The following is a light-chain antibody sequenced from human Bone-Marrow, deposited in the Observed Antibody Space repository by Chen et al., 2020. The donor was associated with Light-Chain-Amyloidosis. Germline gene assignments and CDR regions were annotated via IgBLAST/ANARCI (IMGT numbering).Light chain of an antibody. V-gene: IGKV3-20*01. CDR2: DAS. CDR3: QQYASPPQT. CDR1: QSVSSNY. J-gene: IGKJ1*01. Sequence: TVLTQSPGTLSLSPGERATLSCRASQSVSSNYLAWYQQTPGQAPRLLIYDASSRATGIPDRFSGSGSGTDFTLIISRLEPEDFAVYYCQQYASPPQTFGQGTKVEIK.